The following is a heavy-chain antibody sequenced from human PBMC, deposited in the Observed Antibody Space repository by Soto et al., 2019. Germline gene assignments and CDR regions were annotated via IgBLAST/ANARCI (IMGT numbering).Heavy chain of an antibody. V-gene: IGHV4-34*01. CDR1: GGSFSGYY. D-gene: IGHD3-3*01. CDR3: ARVLRFLEGRAEPYYFDY. Sequence: PSETLSLTCAVYGGSFSGYYWSWIRQPPGKGLEWIGEINHSGSTNYNPSLKSRVTISVDTSKNQFSLKLSSVTAADTAVYYCARVLRFLEGRAEPYYFDYWGQGTLVTVSS. CDR2: INHSGST. J-gene: IGHJ4*02.